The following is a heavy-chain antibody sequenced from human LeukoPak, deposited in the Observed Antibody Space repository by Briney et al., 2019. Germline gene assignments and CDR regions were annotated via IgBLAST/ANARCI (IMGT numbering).Heavy chain of an antibody. Sequence: SQTLSLTCTVSGGSISSGGYYWSWIRQPPGKGLEWIGYIYYSGSTYYNPSLKSRVTISVDTSKNQFSLKLSSVTAADTAVYYCARVPYYYDSSGYPPGYFDYWGQGTLVTVSS. V-gene: IGHV4-30-4*01. J-gene: IGHJ4*02. CDR2: IYYSGST. D-gene: IGHD3-22*01. CDR1: GGSISSGGYY. CDR3: ARVPYYYDSSGYPPGYFDY.